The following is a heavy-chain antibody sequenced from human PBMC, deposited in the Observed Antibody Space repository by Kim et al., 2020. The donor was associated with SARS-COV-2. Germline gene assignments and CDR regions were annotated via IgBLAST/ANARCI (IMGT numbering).Heavy chain of an antibody. J-gene: IGHJ6*02. V-gene: IGHV4-4*02. CDR2: IYHSGST. CDR1: GGSISSSNW. Sequence: SETLSLTCAVSGGSISSSNWWSWVRQPPGKGLEWIGEIYHSGSTNYNPSLKSRVTISVDKSKNQFSLKLSSVTAADTAVYYCARAPGQWELLAYGMDVWGQGTTVTVSS. CDR3: ARAPGQWELLAYGMDV. D-gene: IGHD1-26*01.